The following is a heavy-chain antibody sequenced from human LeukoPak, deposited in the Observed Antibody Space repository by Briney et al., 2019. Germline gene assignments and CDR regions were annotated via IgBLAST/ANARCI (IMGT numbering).Heavy chain of an antibody. V-gene: IGHV1-18*01. CDR3: ARDGRISLNGDQVILSPVAFDM. CDR1: GYTFRSYG. D-gene: IGHD3-16*02. J-gene: IGHJ3*02. Sequence: GASVKVSCTASGYTFRSYGISWVRQAPGQGLEWMGWISAYNGNTNYAQKFQGRVTMTTETSTSTAYMELRSLTTDDTAVYYCARDGRISLNGDQVILSPVAFDMWGQGTMVTVSS. CDR2: ISAYNGNT.